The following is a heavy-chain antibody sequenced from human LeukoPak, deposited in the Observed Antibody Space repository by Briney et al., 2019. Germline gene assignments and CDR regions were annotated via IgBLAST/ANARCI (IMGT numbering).Heavy chain of an antibody. CDR1: GGSFSGYY. V-gene: IGHV4-34*01. J-gene: IGHJ6*03. Sequence: SETLSLTCAVYGGSFSGYYWSWIRQPPGRGLEWIGEINHSGSTNYNPSLKSRVTISVETSKNQFSLKLSSVTAADTAVYYCARSVPNGYYYYYYMDVWGKGTTVTVSS. CDR3: ARSVPNGYYYYYYMDV. CDR2: INHSGST. D-gene: IGHD2-8*01.